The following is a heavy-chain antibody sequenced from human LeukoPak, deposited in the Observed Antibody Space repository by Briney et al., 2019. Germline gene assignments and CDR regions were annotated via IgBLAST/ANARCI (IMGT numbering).Heavy chain of an antibody. CDR3: ARGDVRSRGMDV. CDR2: ISSSSSYI. D-gene: IGHD2-2*01. J-gene: IGHJ6*03. V-gene: IGHV3-21*01. CDR1: GFTFSSYS. Sequence: GGSLRLSCAASGFTFSSYSMNWVRQAPGKGLEWVSSISSSSSYIYYADPVKGRFTISRDNAKNSLYLQMNSLRAEDTAVYYCARGDVRSRGMDVWGKGTTVTISS.